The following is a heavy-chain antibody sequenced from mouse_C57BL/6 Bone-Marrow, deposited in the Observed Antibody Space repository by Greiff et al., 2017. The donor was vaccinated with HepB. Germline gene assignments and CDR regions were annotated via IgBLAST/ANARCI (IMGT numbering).Heavy chain of an antibody. CDR1: GYTFTSYW. V-gene: IGHV1-52*01. CDR2: IDPSDSET. J-gene: IGHJ1*03. Sequence: QVQLKQPGAELVKPGASVKLSCKASGYTFTSYWMHWVKQRPGRGLEWIGNIDPSDSETHYNQKFKDKATLTVDKSSSTAYMQLSSLTSEDSAVYYCARLVAYWYFDVWGTGTTVTVSS. D-gene: IGHD1-1*02. CDR3: ARLVAYWYFDV.